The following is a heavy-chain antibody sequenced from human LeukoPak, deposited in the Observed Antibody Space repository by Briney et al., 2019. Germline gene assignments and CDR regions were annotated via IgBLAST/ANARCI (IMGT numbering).Heavy chain of an antibody. CDR2: IYYSGRT. CDR3: ARRSGSYVY. CDR1: GGSISSGSYY. V-gene: IGHV4-39*07. Sequence: SETLSLTCTVSGGSISSGSYYWGWIRQPPGKGLEWIGSIYYSGRTYYNPSLNPSLKSRVTISVDTSKNQFSLNLRSVTAADTAVYYCARRSGSYVYWGQGTLVTVSS. J-gene: IGHJ4*02. D-gene: IGHD1-26*01.